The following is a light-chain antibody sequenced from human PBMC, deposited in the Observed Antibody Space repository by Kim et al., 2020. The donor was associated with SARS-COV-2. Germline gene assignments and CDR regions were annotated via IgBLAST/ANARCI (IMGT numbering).Light chain of an antibody. Sequence: PGERATLSCRASQSVSTNFSAWYQHKPDQAPSLLIYAASRTATGIAGRFSGSGAGADFTLTMSRLEHEDFAQYYCQQYSGSATFGQGTKVDIK. V-gene: IGKV3-20*01. CDR2: AAS. CDR3: QQYSGSAT. J-gene: IGKJ1*01. CDR1: QSVSTNF.